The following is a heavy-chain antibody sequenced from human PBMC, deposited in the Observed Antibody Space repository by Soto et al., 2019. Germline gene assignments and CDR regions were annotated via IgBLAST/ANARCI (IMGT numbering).Heavy chain of an antibody. V-gene: IGHV3-7*04. CDR1: GFTFSSYW. J-gene: IGHJ4*02. CDR3: ASEGYYGSGSYEFYY. Sequence: EVQLVESGGGLVQPGGSLRLSCAASGFTFSSYWMSWVRQAPGKGLEWVANIKQDGSEKYYVDSVKGLLTISRDNAQHSLYLQMNSLRAEDTAVYYCASEGYYGSGSYEFYYWGQGTLVTVSS. CDR2: IKQDGSEK. D-gene: IGHD3-10*01.